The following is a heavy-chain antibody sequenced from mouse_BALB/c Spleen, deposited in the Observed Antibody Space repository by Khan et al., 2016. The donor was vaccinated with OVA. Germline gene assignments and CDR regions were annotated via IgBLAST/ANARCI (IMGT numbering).Heavy chain of an antibody. CDR3: ARGYFGNYEFVY. Sequence: QVQLKESGTELVKPGASVKLSCKTSGYAFTSYWIQWVKQRPGQGLGWIGQIFPGTGTTYYNENFKGKATLTVNTSSSTAYMQLSSLTSEDSAVYFWARGYFGNYEFVYWGRGTLVTVSP. CDR2: IFPGTGTT. J-gene: IGHJ3*01. D-gene: IGHD2-1*01. CDR1: GYAFTSYW. V-gene: IGHV1S132*01.